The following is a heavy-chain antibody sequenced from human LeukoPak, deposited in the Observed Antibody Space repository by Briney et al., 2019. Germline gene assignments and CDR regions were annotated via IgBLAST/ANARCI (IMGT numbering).Heavy chain of an antibody. CDR2: ISGSGGST. CDR3: AKGPWSIKRLGELSSILPIDY. J-gene: IGHJ4*02. Sequence: GGSLRLSCAASGLPFSRYAMNWVGQAPGKGLEWVSGISGSGGSTYYADSVKGRFTISRDNSKKTLYLQMNSLRAEDTAVYYCAKGPWSIKRLGELSSILPIDYWGQGTLVTVSS. V-gene: IGHV3-23*01. D-gene: IGHD3-16*02. CDR1: GLPFSRYA.